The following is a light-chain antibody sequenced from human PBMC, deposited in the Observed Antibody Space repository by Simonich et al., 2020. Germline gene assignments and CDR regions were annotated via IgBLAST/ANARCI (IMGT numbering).Light chain of an antibody. V-gene: IGLV2-23*01. CDR3: CSYAGSSNVV. Sequence: QSPLTHPASVSGSPGQSITISCTGTSSDVGSYNLVSWYQKHPGKAPKLMIYEGSKRPSGVSNRFSGSKSGNTASLTISGLQAEDEADYYCCSYAGSSNVVFGGGTKLTVL. CDR1: SSDVGSYNL. CDR2: EGS. J-gene: IGLJ2*01.